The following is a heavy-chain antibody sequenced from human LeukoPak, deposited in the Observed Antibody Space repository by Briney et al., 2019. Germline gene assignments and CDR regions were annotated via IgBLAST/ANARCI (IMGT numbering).Heavy chain of an antibody. V-gene: IGHV4-34*01. Sequence: SETLSLTCAVYGGSFSGYYWSWIRQPPGKGLEWTGEINHSGSTNYNPSLKSRVTISVDTSKNQFSLKLSSVTAADTAVYYCARVFPRITMVRGVNWFDPWGQGTLVTVSS. CDR2: INHSGST. CDR1: GGSFSGYY. J-gene: IGHJ5*02. D-gene: IGHD3-10*01. CDR3: ARVFPRITMVRGVNWFDP.